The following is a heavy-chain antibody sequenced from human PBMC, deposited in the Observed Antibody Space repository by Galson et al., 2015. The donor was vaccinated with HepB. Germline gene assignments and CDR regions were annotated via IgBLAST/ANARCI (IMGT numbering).Heavy chain of an antibody. D-gene: IGHD6-25*01. V-gene: IGHV1-18*04. Sequence: SVKVSCKASGYTFTNYGISWVRQAPGQGLEWMGWISGYNGDTKYTQSLQGRVTLTTDTSTNTAYMELSSLRSEDTALYYCARSRLAAGSIFFDYWGQATLVTGSS. J-gene: IGHJ4*02. CDR3: ARSRLAAGSIFFDY. CDR2: ISGYNGDT. CDR1: GYTFTNYG.